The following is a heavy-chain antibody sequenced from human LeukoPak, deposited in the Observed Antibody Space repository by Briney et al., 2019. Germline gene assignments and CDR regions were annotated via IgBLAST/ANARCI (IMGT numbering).Heavy chain of an antibody. J-gene: IGHJ5*02. CDR2: IYYSGST. CDR3: VRGFTLFDP. CDR1: GGSINSYY. Sequence: SETLSLTCSVSGGSINSYYWSWIRQPPGKGLEWIGQIYYSGSTNYNPSLKSRVTISVDTSKNQFSLNLSSVTAADTALYYCVRGFTLFDPWGQGTLVTVSS. V-gene: IGHV4-59*01. D-gene: IGHD2/OR15-2a*01.